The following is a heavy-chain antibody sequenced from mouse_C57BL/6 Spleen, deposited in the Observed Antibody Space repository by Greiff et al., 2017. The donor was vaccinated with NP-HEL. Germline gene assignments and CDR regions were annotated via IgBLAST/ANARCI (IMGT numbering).Heavy chain of an antibody. Sequence: VQLQESGPGLVQPSQSLSITCTVSGFSLTSYGVHWVRQSPGKGLEWLGVIWSGGSTDYNAAFISRLSISKDNSKSQVFFKMNSLQADDTAIYYCASSYYYGSSSWYFDGWGTGTTVTVSS. J-gene: IGHJ1*03. D-gene: IGHD1-1*01. CDR2: IWSGGST. CDR3: ASSYYYGSSSWYFDG. V-gene: IGHV2-2*01. CDR1: GFSLTSYG.